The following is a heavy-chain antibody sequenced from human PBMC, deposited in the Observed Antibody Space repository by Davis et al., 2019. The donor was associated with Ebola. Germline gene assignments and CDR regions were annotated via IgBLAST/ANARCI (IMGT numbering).Heavy chain of an antibody. Sequence: GESLKISCAASGFTFSSYAMSWVRQAPGKGLEWVSAISGSGGSTYYADSVKGRFTISRDNSKNTLYLQMNSLRAEDTAVYYCAKDQRPSTIFGVVITPCYFDYWGQGTLVTVSS. CDR3: AKDQRPSTIFGVVITPCYFDY. J-gene: IGHJ4*02. CDR1: GFTFSSYA. D-gene: IGHD3-3*01. CDR2: ISGSGGST. V-gene: IGHV3-23*01.